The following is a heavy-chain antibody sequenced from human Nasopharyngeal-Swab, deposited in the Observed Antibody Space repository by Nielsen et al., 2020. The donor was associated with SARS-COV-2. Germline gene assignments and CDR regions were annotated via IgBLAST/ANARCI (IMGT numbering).Heavy chain of an antibody. CDR1: GGSISSYY. V-gene: IGHV4-59*13. Sequence: SETLSLTCTVSGGSISSYYWSWIRQSPGKGLEWIGYLYNSGSIKYNPSLKSRVTISVDTSKNQFSLKLSSVTAADTAVYYCARDGANSYYYYGMDVWGQGTTVTVSS. J-gene: IGHJ6*02. CDR3: ARDGANSYYYYGMDV. CDR2: LYNSGSI. D-gene: IGHD4/OR15-4a*01.